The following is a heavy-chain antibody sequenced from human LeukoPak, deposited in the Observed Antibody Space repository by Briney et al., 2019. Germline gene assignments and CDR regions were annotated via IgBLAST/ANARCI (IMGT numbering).Heavy chain of an antibody. V-gene: IGHV3-7*03. D-gene: IGHD2-2*02. J-gene: IGHJ4*02. CDR1: GFTFSNYW. Sequence: GGSLRLSCAASGFTFSNYWMNWVRQAPGKGLECLANIKQDGSETYYADSVKGRFTISRDNAKNTLYLQMNSLRAEDTAVYYCAREVVVVPAAVHFDYWGQGTLVTVSS. CDR2: IKQDGSET. CDR3: AREVVVVPAAVHFDY.